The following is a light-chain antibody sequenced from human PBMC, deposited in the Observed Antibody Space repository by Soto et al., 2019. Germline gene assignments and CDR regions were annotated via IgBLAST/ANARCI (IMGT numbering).Light chain of an antibody. J-gene: IGKJ5*01. CDR3: QQRQYWPPIT. V-gene: IGKV3-11*01. CDR1: QSVSHK. CDR2: DAS. Sequence: EMVMTQSPATLSVSPGERATLSCRASQSVSHKLAWYQQKPGQAPRLLIYDASNRAAGIPARFSGSGSGTDFTLTISSLEPEDFAIYYCQQRQYWPPITFGKGTRLEIK.